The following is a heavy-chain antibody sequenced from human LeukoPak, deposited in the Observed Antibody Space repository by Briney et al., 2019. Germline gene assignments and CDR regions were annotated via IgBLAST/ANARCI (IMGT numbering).Heavy chain of an antibody. V-gene: IGHV3-30*03. J-gene: IGHJ4*02. Sequence: GGSLRLSCAASGFTFSSYDMHWVRQAPGKGLEWVAVISYDGRNKYYPDSVKGRFTISRDNSKNTLYLQMNSLRAEDTAVYYCARGLDYFDYWGQGTLVTVSS. CDR3: ARGLDYFDY. D-gene: IGHD6-6*01. CDR2: ISYDGRNK. CDR1: GFTFSSYD.